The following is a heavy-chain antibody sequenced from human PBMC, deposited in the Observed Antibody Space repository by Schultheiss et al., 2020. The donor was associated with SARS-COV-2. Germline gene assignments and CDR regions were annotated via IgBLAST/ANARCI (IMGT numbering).Heavy chain of an antibody. CDR3: ARDRPYPTYYYDSSGYYTT. J-gene: IGHJ5*02. D-gene: IGHD3-22*01. V-gene: IGHV1-69*13. Sequence: SVKVSCKASGGTFSSYAISWVRQAPGQGLEWMGGIIPIFGTANYAQKFQGRVTITADESTSTAYMELSSVTAADTAVYYCARDRPYPTYYYDSSGYYTTWGQGTLVTVSS. CDR2: IIPIFGTA. CDR1: GGTFSSYA.